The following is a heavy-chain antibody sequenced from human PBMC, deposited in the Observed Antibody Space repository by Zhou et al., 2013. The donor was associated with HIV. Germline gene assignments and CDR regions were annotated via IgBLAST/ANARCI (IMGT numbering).Heavy chain of an antibody. J-gene: IGHJ5*02. CDR3: ARHGIVVGWFDP. CDR1: GGSISSSSYY. D-gene: IGHD2-21*01. Sequence: QVQLQESGPGLVKPSETLSLTCTVSGGSISSSSYYWGWIRQPPGKGLEWIGSIYYSGSTYYNPSLKSRVTISVDTSKNQFSLKLSSVTAADTAVYYCARHGIVVGWFDPWGQGTLVTVSS. V-gene: IGHV4-39*01. CDR2: IYYSGST.